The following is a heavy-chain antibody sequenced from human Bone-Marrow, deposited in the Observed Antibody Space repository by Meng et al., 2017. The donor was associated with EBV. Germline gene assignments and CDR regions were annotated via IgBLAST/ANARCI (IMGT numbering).Heavy chain of an antibody. CDR3: VREEYDPRDF. CDR1: GFIFNNYR. J-gene: IGHJ4*02. CDR2: IDYGGIST. V-gene: IGHV3-21*01. Sequence: EVQVVESGGGLVEPGGSLRLSCAASGFIFNNYRMNWVRQAPGKGLEWVSVIDYGGISTYYADSVKGRFTISRDNAKNSVSLQMNNLRAEDTAVYYCVREEYDPRDFWGRGTLVTVSS. D-gene: IGHD3-16*01.